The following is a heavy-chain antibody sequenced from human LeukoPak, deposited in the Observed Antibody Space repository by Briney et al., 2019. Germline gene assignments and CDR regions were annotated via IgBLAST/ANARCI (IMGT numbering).Heavy chain of an antibody. Sequence: SETLSLTCTVSGGSISSYYWSWIRQPPGKGLEWIGYIYYSGSTYYNPSLKSRVTISVDTSKNQFSLKLSSVTAADTAVYYCARARVYDSSGYYFGKRATYFDYWGQGTLVTVSS. D-gene: IGHD3-22*01. V-gene: IGHV4-59*06. CDR2: IYYSGST. J-gene: IGHJ4*02. CDR3: ARARVYDSSGYYFGKRATYFDY. CDR1: GGSISSYY.